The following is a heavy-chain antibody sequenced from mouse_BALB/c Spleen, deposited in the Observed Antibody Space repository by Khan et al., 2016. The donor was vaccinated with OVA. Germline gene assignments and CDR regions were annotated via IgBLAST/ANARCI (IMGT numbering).Heavy chain of an antibody. J-gene: IGHJ3*01. D-gene: IGHD1-1*01. Sequence: EVQLQESGGDLVKPGGSLKLSCAASGFTFSTYAMSWVRQTPDKRLEWVATISTGGDYIYYPDSVKGRFTISRGNAKNTLYLQMGSLRSGDTAMYYCARHNYGPFAYWGQGTLVTVSA. CDR2: ISTGGDYI. CDR1: GFTFSTYA. V-gene: IGHV5-6*01. CDR3: ARHNYGPFAY.